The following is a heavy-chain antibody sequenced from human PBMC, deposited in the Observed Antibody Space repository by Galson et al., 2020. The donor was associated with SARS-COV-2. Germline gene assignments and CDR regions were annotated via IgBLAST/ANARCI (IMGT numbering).Heavy chain of an antibody. Sequence: GEPLKISCAASDFTLSSYNMNWVRQAPGKGLEWVSSFTSSSTTYYADSVKGQFTISRDNAKNSLYLQMRGVRDDDTALYYCSRGLSSSWPFSDCWGQGALVTVSS. V-gene: IGHV3-48*02. J-gene: IGHJ4*02. CDR1: DFTLSSYN. CDR3: SRGLSSSWPFSDC. CDR2: FTSSSTT. D-gene: IGHD6-13*01.